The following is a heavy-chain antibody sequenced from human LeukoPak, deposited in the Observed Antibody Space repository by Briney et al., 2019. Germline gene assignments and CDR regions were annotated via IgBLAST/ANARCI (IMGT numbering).Heavy chain of an antibody. Sequence: PGGTLRLSCAASGFTLSSYAMHWVRQAPGKGVEGVAGRSYEGGNKYYAASVKGRFTISRDNSKNTLYLQMNSLRAEDTAVYYCARDGYSDCSGGSCYLEYWGQGTLVTVSS. D-gene: IGHD2-15*01. V-gene: IGHV3-30*04. CDR3: ARDGYSDCSGGSCYLEY. J-gene: IGHJ4*02. CDR1: GFTLSSYA. CDR2: RSYEGGNK.